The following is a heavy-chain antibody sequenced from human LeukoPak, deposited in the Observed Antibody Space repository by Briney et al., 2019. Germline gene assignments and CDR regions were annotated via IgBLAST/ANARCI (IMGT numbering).Heavy chain of an antibody. D-gene: IGHD2-2*01. Sequence: ASVKVSCKASGYTFTSYYMHWVRQAPGQGLEWMGIINPSGGSTSYAQKFQGRVTMTRDTSTSTVYMELSSLRSEDTAVYCCARIYCSSTSCYGFFGYWGQGTLVTVSS. CDR1: GYTFTSYY. J-gene: IGHJ4*02. CDR2: INPSGGST. CDR3: ARIYCSSTSCYGFFGY. V-gene: IGHV1-46*01.